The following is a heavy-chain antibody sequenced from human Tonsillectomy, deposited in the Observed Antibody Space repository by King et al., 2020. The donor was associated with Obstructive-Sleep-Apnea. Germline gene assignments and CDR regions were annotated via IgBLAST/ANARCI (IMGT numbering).Heavy chain of an antibody. D-gene: IGHD1-26*01. V-gene: IGHV3-48*04. Sequence: VQLVESGGGLVQPGGSLRLSCAASGFTFSGYSMNWVRQAPGKGLEWVSSISSSSNPIYYADSVKGRFTISRDNAKNSMSLQINSLRAEDTAVYYCARGRGSYSSDYWGQGTLVTVST. J-gene: IGHJ4*02. CDR3: ARGRGSYSSDY. CDR1: GFTFSGYS. CDR2: ISSSSNPI.